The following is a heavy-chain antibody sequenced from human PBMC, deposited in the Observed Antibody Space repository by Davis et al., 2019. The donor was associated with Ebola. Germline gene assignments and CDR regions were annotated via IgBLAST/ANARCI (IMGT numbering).Heavy chain of an antibody. CDR1: GYTFTSYA. D-gene: IGHD5-12*01. CDR3: ASPVATDTWYYGMDV. J-gene: IGHJ6*02. CDR2: INAGNGNT. V-gene: IGHV1-3*01. Sequence: ASVKVSCKASGYTFTSYAMHWVRQAPGQRLEWMGWINAGNGNTKYSQKFQGRVTITRDTSASTAYMELSSLRSEDTAVYYCASPVATDTWYYGMDVWGQGTLVAVSS.